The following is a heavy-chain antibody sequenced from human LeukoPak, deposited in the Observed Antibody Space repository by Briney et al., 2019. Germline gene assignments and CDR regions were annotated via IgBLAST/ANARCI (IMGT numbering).Heavy chain of an antibody. D-gene: IGHD2-21*01. Sequence: SXRLACAASGFTFXXYGMVWVRQAPGKGLEWVSAISYDGRSELYAESVKGRFTISRGNSKRTLYLQMNSLRAEDTAVYYCAKDGPTSACGVNCYAGCLDVWGQGTTVTVSS. V-gene: IGHV3-30*18. J-gene: IGHJ6*02. CDR3: AKDGPTSACGVNCYAGCLDV. CDR1: GFTFXXYG. CDR2: ISYDGRSE.